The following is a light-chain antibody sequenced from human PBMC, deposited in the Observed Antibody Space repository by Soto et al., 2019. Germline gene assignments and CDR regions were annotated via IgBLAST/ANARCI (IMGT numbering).Light chain of an antibody. J-gene: IGKJ1*01. CDR3: QQYATSPWT. V-gene: IGKV3-20*01. CDR2: GAS. Sequence: EIVLTQSPGTLSLSPGERVTLSCRASQSVGSSRVAWYQQKPGQAPRLLIYGASSRATGIPDRFGGSGSGTDFTLTISRLEPEDFALYYCQQYATSPWTFGQGTKVDIK. CDR1: QSVGSSR.